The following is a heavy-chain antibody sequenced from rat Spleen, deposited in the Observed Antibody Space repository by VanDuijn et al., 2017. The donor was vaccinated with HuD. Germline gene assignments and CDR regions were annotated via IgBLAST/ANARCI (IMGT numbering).Heavy chain of an antibody. CDR2: INSAGSS. D-gene: IGHD1-12*02. CDR1: AYSITSSYR. J-gene: IGHJ2*01. Sequence: EVHLQESGPGLVKPSQSLSLTCSVAAYSITSSYRWSWIRQFPGNKLEWMGYINSAGSSNYNPSLKSRISITRDTSKNQFFLQVNSVTTEDTATYYCARAYYDGSYYDYWGQGVMVTVSS. V-gene: IGHV3-3*01. CDR3: ARAYYDGSYYDY.